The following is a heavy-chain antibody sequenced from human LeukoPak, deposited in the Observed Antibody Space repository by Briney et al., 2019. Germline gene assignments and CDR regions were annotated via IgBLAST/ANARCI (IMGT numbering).Heavy chain of an antibody. V-gene: IGHV3-21*01. CDR2: ISSSSSYI. D-gene: IGHD6-19*01. CDR3: ARYSSGWYFDY. CDR1: GFTFSSYS. Sequence: EPGGSLRLSCAASGFTFSSYSMNWVRQAPGEGLEWVSSISSSSSYIYYADSVKGRFTISRDNAKNSLYLQMNSLRAEDTAVYYCARYSSGWYFDYWGQGTLVTVSS. J-gene: IGHJ4*02.